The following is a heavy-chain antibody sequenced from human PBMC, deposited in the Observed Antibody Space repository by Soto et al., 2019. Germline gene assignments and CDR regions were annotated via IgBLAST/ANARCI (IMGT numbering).Heavy chain of an antibody. V-gene: IGHV4-4*07. CDR3: ARGGQDFWSGTFDY. J-gene: IGHJ4*02. CDR1: GGSISNYF. D-gene: IGHD3-3*01. CDR2: IDNSGST. Sequence: SETLSLTCTVSGGSISNYFCNWIRQPAGRGLEWIGRIDNSGSTNYNPSLKSRITMSADTSRNQFSLKLNSVTAADTAVYYCARGGQDFWSGTFDYWGQGVLVTVSS.